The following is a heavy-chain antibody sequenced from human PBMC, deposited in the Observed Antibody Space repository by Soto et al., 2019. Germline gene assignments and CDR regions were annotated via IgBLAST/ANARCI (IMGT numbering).Heavy chain of an antibody. V-gene: IGHV4-39*01. CDR1: GGSISSSSYY. CDR2: IYYSGST. J-gene: IGHJ3*02. Sequence: SETLSLTCTVSGGSISSSSYYWGWIRQPPGKGLEWIGSIYYSGSTYYNPSLKSRVTISVDTSKNQFSLKLSSVTAADTAVYYCARSTIFGVVISRGAFAIWGQGTMVTVSS. CDR3: ARSTIFGVVISRGAFAI. D-gene: IGHD3-3*01.